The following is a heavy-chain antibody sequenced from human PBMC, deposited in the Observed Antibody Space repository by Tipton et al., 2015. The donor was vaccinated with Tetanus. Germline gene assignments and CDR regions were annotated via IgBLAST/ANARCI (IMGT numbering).Heavy chain of an antibody. CDR1: GGLITTGGYS. D-gene: IGHD3-10*01. CDR2: IYQTYST. Sequence: TLSLTCGVSGGLITTGGYSWGWIRQLPGQGLEWLGYIYQTYSTYYNPSVTSRLTLSLQRSKNQFSLDLTSVTAADTGVYYCAGSPWPAAVIFDYRGPGTLVSV. CDR3: AGSPWPAAVIFDY. V-gene: IGHV4-30-2*02. J-gene: IGHJ4*02.